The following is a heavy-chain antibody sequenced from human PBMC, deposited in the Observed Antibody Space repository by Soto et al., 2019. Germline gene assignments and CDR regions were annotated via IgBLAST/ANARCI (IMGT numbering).Heavy chain of an antibody. J-gene: IGHJ3*02. Sequence: QVQLVESGGGLVKPGGSLRLSCAASGFIFSDYYMSWIRQAPGKGLEWVSYIGSSSSYTNYGDSVKGRFTISRDNAKNSLYLQMNSLRAEDTAVYYCARDADILTGSDAFDIWGQGTMVTVSS. CDR3: ARDADILTGSDAFDI. CDR2: IGSSSSYT. D-gene: IGHD3-9*01. V-gene: IGHV3-11*05. CDR1: GFIFSDYY.